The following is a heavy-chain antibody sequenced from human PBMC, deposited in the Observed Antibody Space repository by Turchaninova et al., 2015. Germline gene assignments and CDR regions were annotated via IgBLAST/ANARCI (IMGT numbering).Heavy chain of an antibody. Sequence: QLQLQESGPGLVKPSETLSLTCTVSDDSISNNDYYWGWIRQPPGKDLEWIGDIPYSGTPYSNPSLQSRVTTAIDPSKNQFSLKLSSVTAADTAVYYCARAPCSGNSCFYWYFDFWGRGTLVTVSS. CDR3: ARAPCSGNSCFYWYFDF. V-gene: IGHV4-39*07. J-gene: IGHJ2*01. CDR2: IPYSGTP. D-gene: IGHD2-15*01. CDR1: DDSISNNDYY.